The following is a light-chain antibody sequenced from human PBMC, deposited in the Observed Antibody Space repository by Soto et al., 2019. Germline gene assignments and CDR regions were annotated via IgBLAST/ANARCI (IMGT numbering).Light chain of an antibody. CDR1: SSDVGAYNF. J-gene: IGLJ1*01. V-gene: IGLV2-11*01. CDR2: AVT. Sequence: QSVLTQPRSVSGAPGQSVTISCSGTSSDVGAYNFVSWYQQHPGKAPKLMIYAVTKRPSGVPDRFSGSKSGNTASLTISGLQAEDEADYYCCTSAGSPNVFGTGPKVTVL. CDR3: CTSAGSPNV.